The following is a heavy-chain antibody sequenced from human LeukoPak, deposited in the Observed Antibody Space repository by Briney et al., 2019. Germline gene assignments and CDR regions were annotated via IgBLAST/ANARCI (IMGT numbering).Heavy chain of an antibody. CDR3: ARDGSYDFWSRNYYMDV. J-gene: IGHJ6*03. Sequence: GGSLRLSCAASGFTFKTYSMIWVRQAPGKGLEWVSSIRNGGTHVYYADSLKGRFTISRDNARNSLYLQMNSLRAEDTAVYYCARDGSYDFWSRNYYMDVWGKGTTVTVSS. D-gene: IGHD3-3*01. CDR2: IRNGGTHV. V-gene: IGHV3-21*01. CDR1: GFTFKTYS.